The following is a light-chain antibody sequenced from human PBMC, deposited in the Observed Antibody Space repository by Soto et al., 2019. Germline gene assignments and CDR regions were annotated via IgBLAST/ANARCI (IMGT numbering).Light chain of an antibody. CDR1: SSNIGTNY. CDR3: AAWDDSLSGVV. J-gene: IGLJ2*01. Sequence: QSVVPQPPSASGTPGQRVTISCSGSSSNIGTNYVYWYQQLPGTAPKLLIYRNNQRPSGVPDRFSGSKSGTSASLAISGLRSEDEADYYCAAWDDSLSGVVFGGGTKVTVL. V-gene: IGLV1-47*01. CDR2: RNN.